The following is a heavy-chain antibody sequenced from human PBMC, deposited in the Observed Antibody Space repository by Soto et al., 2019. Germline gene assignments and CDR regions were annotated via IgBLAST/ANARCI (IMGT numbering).Heavy chain of an antibody. CDR2: ISYGGST. V-gene: IGHV4-39*01. CDR3: ARLSSDWNGGMDV. D-gene: IGHD6-19*01. CDR1: GVSISSSGYY. Sequence: TSETLSLTCTVSGVSISSSGYYWGWVRQSPGKGLEWIGSISYGGSTYFNPSLKSRATISVDTSRTQFSLKLTSVTAADTAVYYCARLSSDWNGGMDVWGQGTTVTVSS. J-gene: IGHJ6*02.